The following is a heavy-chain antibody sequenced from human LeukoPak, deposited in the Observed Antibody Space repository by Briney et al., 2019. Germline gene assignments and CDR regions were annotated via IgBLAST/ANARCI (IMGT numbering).Heavy chain of an antibody. CDR1: GYTFANFG. CDR2: ISVYNGNT. Sequence: PLASVKVSCKASGYTFANFGITWVRQAPGQGLEWVGWISVYNGNTNYAQNLQGRVTLTTDTSTSTAYMELRSLRSDDTALYYCARTCSSSSCYMVHWGQGTLVTVSS. D-gene: IGHD2-2*02. V-gene: IGHV1-18*01. CDR3: ARTCSSSSCYMVH. J-gene: IGHJ4*02.